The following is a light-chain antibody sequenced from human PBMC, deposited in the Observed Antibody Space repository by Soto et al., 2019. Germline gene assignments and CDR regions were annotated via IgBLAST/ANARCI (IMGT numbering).Light chain of an antibody. CDR2: GAS. J-gene: IGKJ1*01. CDR3: QQYGSSQT. Sequence: EIVLTQSPGTLSLSPGERATLSCRAGQSVSSNYLAWYQQKPGQAPGLLIYGASSRTTGIPDRFSGSGSGTDFTLTISRLEPEDFAVFYCQQYGSSQTFGQGTKVEIK. CDR1: QSVSSNY. V-gene: IGKV3-20*01.